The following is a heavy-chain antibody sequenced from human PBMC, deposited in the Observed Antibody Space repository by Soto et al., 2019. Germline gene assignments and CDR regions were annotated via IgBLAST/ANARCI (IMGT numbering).Heavy chain of an antibody. Sequence: QVQLVQSGAEVKKPGSSVKVSCKPSGGTFSTYSIVWVRQAPGEGLEWMGGIIPIFGTANYAQKFQDRVTITADKTTNTAFMELSSLKTDDTALYYCASSSGNNYGVGTNYYFDYWGQGTLVTVSS. CDR2: IIPIFGTA. V-gene: IGHV1-69*06. J-gene: IGHJ4*02. D-gene: IGHD1-26*01. CDR1: GGTFSTYS. CDR3: ASSSGNNYGVGTNYYFDY.